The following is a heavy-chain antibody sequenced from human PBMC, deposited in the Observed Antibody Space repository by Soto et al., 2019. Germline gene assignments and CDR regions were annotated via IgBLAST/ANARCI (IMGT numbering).Heavy chain of an antibody. CDR1: GYTFTAYA. CDR3: TRAVAVPADFDY. CDR2: INAGNGNT. V-gene: IGHV1-3*05. J-gene: IGHJ4*02. D-gene: IGHD6-19*01. Sequence: QVQLVQSGAEEKKPGASVKVSCKASGYTFTAYAMHWVRQAPGQRLEWMGWINAGNGNTKYSQKFQGRVTITRDTSASTAYMELSSLRSEDTAVYYCTRAVAVPADFDYWGQGTLVTVSS.